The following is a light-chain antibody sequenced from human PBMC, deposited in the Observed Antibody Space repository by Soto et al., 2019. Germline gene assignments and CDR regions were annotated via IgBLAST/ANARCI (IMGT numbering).Light chain of an antibody. CDR3: QKYNSYSEA. J-gene: IGKJ1*01. V-gene: IGKV1-5*03. CDR2: KAS. CDR1: QGISSW. Sequence: DIQMTQSPSTLSASVGDRVTITCRASQGISSWLAWYQQKPGKAPKLLIYKASSLESGVPSRFSGSGSGTEFTLTISSLQPEDVATYYCQKYNSYSEAFGQGTKVDIK.